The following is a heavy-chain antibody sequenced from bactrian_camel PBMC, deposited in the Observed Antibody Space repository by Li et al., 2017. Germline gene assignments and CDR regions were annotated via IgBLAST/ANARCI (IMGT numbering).Heavy chain of an antibody. CDR2: IYAGGART. Sequence: HVQLVESGGGSAQAGGSLRLSCAASGNTENSKFMGWFRRTPGKEHEPVAGIYAGGARTRYADSVKGRFTISQDIANNILYLQMTSLEPEDTAVYYCVTGYIGGYGGDDWGQGTQVTVS. V-gene: IGHV3S54*01. D-gene: IGHD3*01. J-gene: IGHJ4*01. CDR3: VTGYIGGYGGDD. CDR1: GNTENSKF.